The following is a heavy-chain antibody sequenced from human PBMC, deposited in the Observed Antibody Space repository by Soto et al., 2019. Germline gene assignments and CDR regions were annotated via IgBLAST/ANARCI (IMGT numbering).Heavy chain of an antibody. CDR3: ARAKYYYDSSGYYYDLYALEY. V-gene: IGHV1-2*04. Sequence: ASVKVSCKASGYTFTGYYMHWVRQAPGQGLEWMGWINPNSGGTNYAQKFQGWVTMTRDTSISTAYMELSRLRSDDTAVYYCARAKYYYDSSGYYYDLYALEYWGQGTLVTVSS. CDR1: GYTFTGYY. D-gene: IGHD3-22*01. CDR2: INPNSGGT. J-gene: IGHJ4*02.